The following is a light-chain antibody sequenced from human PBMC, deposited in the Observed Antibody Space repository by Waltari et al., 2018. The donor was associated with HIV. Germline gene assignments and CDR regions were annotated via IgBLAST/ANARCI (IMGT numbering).Light chain of an antibody. CDR1: QTITSN. Sequence: EIVMTQSPAPLAVSPGERATLSCRASQTITSNLAWYQHKPGQAPRLLIFGASTRATGSPARFSGSGSGTDFTLTISSLQSEDFAIYYCQQYENWPPFTFGGGTRVEIK. CDR2: GAS. J-gene: IGKJ4*01. CDR3: QQYENWPPFT. V-gene: IGKV3-15*01.